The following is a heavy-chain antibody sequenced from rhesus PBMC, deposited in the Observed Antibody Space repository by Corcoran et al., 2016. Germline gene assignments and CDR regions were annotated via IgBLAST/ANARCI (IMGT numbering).Heavy chain of an antibody. Sequence: QLQLQESGPGLVKPSETLSLTCAVSGYSISSGYGWSWIRQPPGKGLEWIGYISYSGSTSYNPSLKSRVTISRDTSKNQFSLKLSSVTAADTAVYYCARVSSSRFYYFDYWGQGVLVTVSS. J-gene: IGHJ4*01. CDR1: GYSISSGYG. CDR3: ARVSSSRFYYFDY. CDR2: ISYSGST. D-gene: IGHD6-19*01. V-gene: IGHV4-122*02.